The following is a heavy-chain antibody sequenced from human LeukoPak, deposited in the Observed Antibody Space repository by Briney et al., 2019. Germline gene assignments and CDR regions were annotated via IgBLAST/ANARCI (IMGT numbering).Heavy chain of an antibody. CDR2: IYYSGST. Sequence: SETLSLTCTVSGGSISSYYWSWIRQPPGKGLEWIGYIYYSGSTNYNPSLMSRVTISVDTSKNQFSLKLSSVTAADTAVYYCARGIVGASYWGQGTLVTVSS. CDR3: ARGIVGASY. CDR1: GGSISSYY. J-gene: IGHJ4*02. V-gene: IGHV4-59*01. D-gene: IGHD1-26*01.